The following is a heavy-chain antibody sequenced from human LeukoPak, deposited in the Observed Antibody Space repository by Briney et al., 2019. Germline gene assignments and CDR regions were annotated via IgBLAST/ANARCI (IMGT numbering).Heavy chain of an antibody. CDR3: AGHARGSYLVY. CDR1: GFTFSDYY. J-gene: IGHJ4*02. D-gene: IGHD2-8*02. CDR2: ISSTSPRAI. Sequence: PGGSLRLSCAASGFTFSDYYMSWIRQAPGKGLEWVSLISSTSPRAISYGDSVKGRFTTSRDDAKDSLFLQMDDLRVEDTAIYYCAGHARGSYLVYWGQGILVTVSA. V-gene: IGHV3-11*01.